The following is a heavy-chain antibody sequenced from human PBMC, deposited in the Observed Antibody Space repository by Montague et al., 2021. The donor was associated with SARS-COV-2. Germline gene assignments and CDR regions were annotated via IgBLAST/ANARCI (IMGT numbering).Heavy chain of an antibody. CDR1: GFTLSDYG. CDR3: VRDPATGMDV. CDR2: ISATSRTI. J-gene: IGHJ6*02. Sequence: LSLSLAASGFTLSDYGINWVRQAPGMGLEWFSYISATSRTIYYADSVKGRFTVSRDNAKNSLYLQMNSLRAEDTALYYCVRDPATGMDVWGLGTTVTVSS. V-gene: IGHV3-48*04.